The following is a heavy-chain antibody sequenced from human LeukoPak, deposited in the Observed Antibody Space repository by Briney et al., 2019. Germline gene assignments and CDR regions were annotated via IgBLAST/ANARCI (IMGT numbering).Heavy chain of an antibody. CDR2: INPNSGGT. CDR3: AREWGYGNFDY. V-gene: IGHV1-2*02. J-gene: IGHJ4*02. D-gene: IGHD5-18*01. Sequence: GASLKVSCKDSRYTFTGYYMHWVRQAPGQGLGWMGWINPNSGGTNYAQKFQGRVTMTRDTSISTAYMELSRLRSDDTAVYYCAREWGYGNFDYWGQGTLVTVSS. CDR1: RYTFTGYY.